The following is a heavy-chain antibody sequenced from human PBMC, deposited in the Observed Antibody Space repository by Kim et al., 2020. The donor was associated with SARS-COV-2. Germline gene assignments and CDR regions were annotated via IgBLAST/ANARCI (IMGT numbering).Heavy chain of an antibody. J-gene: IGHJ6*02. Sequence: PSLKSRVSISVDTSKNQFSLNLTSVTAADTAVYYCARGSGSTYYYYAIDVWGQGSTVTVSS. CDR3: ARGSGSTYYYYAIDV. V-gene: IGHV4-59*09. D-gene: IGHD6-13*01.